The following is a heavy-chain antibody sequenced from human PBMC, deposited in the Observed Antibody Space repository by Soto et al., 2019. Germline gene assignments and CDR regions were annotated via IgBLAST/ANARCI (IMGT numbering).Heavy chain of an antibody. CDR2: IIPIFGTA. CDR3: ARSVVIGYSYAKGVYYFDY. J-gene: IGHJ4*02. CDR1: GGTFSSYA. D-gene: IGHD5-18*01. V-gene: IGHV1-69*01. Sequence: QVQLVQSGAEVKKPGSSVNVSCKASGGTFSSYAISWVRQAPGQGLEWMGGIIPIFGTANYAQKFQGRVTITADESTSTAYMELSSLRSEDTAVYYCARSVVIGYSYAKGVYYFDYWGQGTLVTVSS.